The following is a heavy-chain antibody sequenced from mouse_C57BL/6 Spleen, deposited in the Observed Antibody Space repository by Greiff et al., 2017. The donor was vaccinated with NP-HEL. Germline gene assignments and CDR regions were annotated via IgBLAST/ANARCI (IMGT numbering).Heavy chain of an antibody. J-gene: IGHJ4*01. D-gene: IGHD3-3*01. CDR1: GYTFTDYY. Sequence: QVQLKESGAELVRPGASVKLSCKASGYTFTDYYINWVKQRPGQGLEWIARIYPGSGNTYYNEKFKGKATLTAEKSSSTAYMQLSSLTSEDSAVYFCARRDVGYAMDYWGQGTSVTVSS. CDR3: ARRDVGYAMDY. CDR2: IYPGSGNT. V-gene: IGHV1-76*01.